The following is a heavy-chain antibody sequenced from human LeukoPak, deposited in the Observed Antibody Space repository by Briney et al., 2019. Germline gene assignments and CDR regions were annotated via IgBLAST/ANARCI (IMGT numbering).Heavy chain of an antibody. D-gene: IGHD1-7*01. CDR2: ISGSGGAT. J-gene: IGHJ5*02. CDR3: VKENTGTYRGNWFDP. Sequence: PGGSLRLSCAASGFPFSSYAMTWVRQAPGKGLEWVSTISGSGGATYYADSVKGRFTISRDKSKNTLYLQMSSLRAEDTAVYYCVKENTGTYRGNWFDPWGQGTLVTVSS. V-gene: IGHV3-23*01. CDR1: GFPFSSYA.